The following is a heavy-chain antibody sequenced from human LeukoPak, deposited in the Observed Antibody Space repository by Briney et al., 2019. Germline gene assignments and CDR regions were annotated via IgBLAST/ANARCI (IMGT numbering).Heavy chain of an antibody. Sequence: SGGSLRLSCAASGFTFSSYAMYWVRQAPGKGLEWVAVISYDGSNKYYADSVKGRFTISRDNSKNTLYLQMNSLRAEDTAVYYCAREQLAGFDYWGQGTLVTVSS. J-gene: IGHJ4*02. D-gene: IGHD6-6*01. CDR1: GFTFSSYA. CDR3: AREQLAGFDY. V-gene: IGHV3-30-3*01. CDR2: ISYDGSNK.